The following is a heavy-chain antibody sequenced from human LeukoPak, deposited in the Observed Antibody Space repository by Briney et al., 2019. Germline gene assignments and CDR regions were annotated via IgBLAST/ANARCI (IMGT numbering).Heavy chain of an antibody. CDR3: ARGAIDSSGFDFDY. V-gene: IGHV3-11*01. J-gene: IGHJ4*02. CDR1: GFTFSDYY. CDR2: ISTSAGTI. D-gene: IGHD3-22*01. Sequence: GGSLRLSCAASGFTFSDYYMTWIRQAPGKGLEWISYISTSAGTIYYADSVKGRFTISRDNAKNSLYLQMNSLRAEDTAVYYCARGAIDSSGFDFDYWGLGTLVTVSS.